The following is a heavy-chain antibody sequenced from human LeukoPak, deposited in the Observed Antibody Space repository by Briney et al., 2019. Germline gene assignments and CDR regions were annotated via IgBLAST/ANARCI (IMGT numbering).Heavy chain of an antibody. Sequence: GGSLRLSCAASGFTVNLYYMTWVRQAPGKGLEWVSVIYSGGPTYYADSVKGRFTISRDNSKNTVYLQMNSLRGEDTAVYFCARGWVVATGGFDMWGQGTMVTVSS. CDR1: GFTVNLYY. J-gene: IGHJ3*02. V-gene: IGHV3-53*01. CDR2: IYSGGPT. CDR3: ARGWVVATGGFDM. D-gene: IGHD2-8*02.